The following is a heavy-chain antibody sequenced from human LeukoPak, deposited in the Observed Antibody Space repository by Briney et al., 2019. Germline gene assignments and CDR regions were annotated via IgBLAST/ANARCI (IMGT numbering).Heavy chain of an antibody. CDR3: AKGAYYDFWSGYYHYYYMDV. CDR2: ISGSGGST. V-gene: IGHV3-23*01. Sequence: PGGSLRLSCAASGFTFSSYAMSWVRQAPGKGLEWVSAISGSGGSTYYADSVKGRFTISRDNSKNTLYLQMNSLRAEDTAVYYCAKGAYYDFWSGYYHYYYMDVWGKGTTVTVSS. D-gene: IGHD3-3*01. J-gene: IGHJ6*03. CDR1: GFTFSSYA.